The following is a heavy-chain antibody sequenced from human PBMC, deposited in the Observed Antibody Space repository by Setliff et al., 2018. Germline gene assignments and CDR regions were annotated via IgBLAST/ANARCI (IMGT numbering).Heavy chain of an antibody. CDR3: ARGGSSGWYGGAFDM. CDR1: GGSISSSNYY. V-gene: IGHV4-39*02. CDR2: IYNSGST. J-gene: IGHJ3*02. D-gene: IGHD6-19*01. Sequence: SATLSLTCTVSGGSISSSNYYWGWIRQPPGKGLEWIGNIYNSGSTYYNPSLKSRVTMSVDTSKNHFSLKLTSVTAADTALYYCARGGSSGWYGGAFDMWGQGTMGTVS.